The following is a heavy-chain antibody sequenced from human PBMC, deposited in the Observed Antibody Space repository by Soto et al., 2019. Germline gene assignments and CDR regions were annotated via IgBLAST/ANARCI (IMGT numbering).Heavy chain of an antibody. CDR1: GGTFSSYA. CDR3: AREKPRGYDFWSGQDAFDI. V-gene: IGHV1-69*13. D-gene: IGHD3-3*01. CDR2: IIPIFGTA. Sequence: SVKVSCKASGGTFSSYAISWVRQAPGQGLEWMGGIIPIFGTANYAQKFQGRVTITADESTSTAYMELSSLRSEDTAVYYCAREKPRGYDFWSGQDAFDIWGQGTMVTVSS. J-gene: IGHJ3*02.